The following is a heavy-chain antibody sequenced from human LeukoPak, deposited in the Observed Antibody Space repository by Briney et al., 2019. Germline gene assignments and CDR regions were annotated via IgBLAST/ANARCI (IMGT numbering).Heavy chain of an antibody. CDR2: INWNGGST. CDR1: GFTFDDYG. J-gene: IGHJ4*02. D-gene: IGHD2-2*01. CDR3: ARVRYCSSTSCYFFDY. Sequence: GGSLRLSCAASGFTFDDYGMSWVRQAPGKGLEWVSGINWNGGSTGYADSVKGRFTTSRDNAKNSLYLQMNSLRAEDTALYYCARVRYCSSTSCYFFDYWGQGTLVTVSS. V-gene: IGHV3-20*04.